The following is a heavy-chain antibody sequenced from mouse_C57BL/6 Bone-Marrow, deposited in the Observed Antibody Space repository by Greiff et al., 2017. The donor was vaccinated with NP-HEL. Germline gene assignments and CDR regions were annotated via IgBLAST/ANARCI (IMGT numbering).Heavy chain of an antibody. Sequence: QVQLQQSGAELVKPGASVKISCKASGYAFSSYWMNWVKERPGKGLEWIGQIYPGDGDTKYNGKFKGKATLTADKSSSTAYMQVSSLTSEDSAVYFVSKGDYVSSRFRYAMYYEVQGTSVTVTS. CDR3: SKGDYVSSRFRYAMYY. CDR2: IYPGDGDT. V-gene: IGHV1-80*01. D-gene: IGHD1-1*01. J-gene: IGHJ4*01. CDR1: GYAFSSYW.